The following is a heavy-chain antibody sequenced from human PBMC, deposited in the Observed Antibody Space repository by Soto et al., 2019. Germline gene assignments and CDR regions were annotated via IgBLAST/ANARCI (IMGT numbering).Heavy chain of an antibody. CDR1: GGSISGGRYY. Sequence: QVPLQESGPGLVKPSQTLSLTCNVSGGSISGGRYYWNWIRQHPGKGLEWIGNIYDNGITYYNPSLKSRVIISEDTSNNQFSLRLSSVTAADTAVYYCTRDRGFGMDVWGQGTTVTVSS. CDR3: TRDRGFGMDV. V-gene: IGHV4-31*03. CDR2: IYDNGIT. J-gene: IGHJ6*02.